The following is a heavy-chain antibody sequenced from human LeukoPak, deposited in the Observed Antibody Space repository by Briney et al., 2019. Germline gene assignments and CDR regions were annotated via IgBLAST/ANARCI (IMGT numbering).Heavy chain of an antibody. CDR3: ARAHRPTDYDILTGYYRHFDY. CDR2: ISAYNDNT. CDR1: DYTFTNYG. Sequence: ASVKVSCKASDYTFTNYGISWVRQAPGQGLEWMGWISAYNDNTNYAQKLQGRVTMTTDTSTSTAYMELRSLRSDDTAVYYCARAHRPTDYDILTGYYRHFDYWGQGTLVTVSS. J-gene: IGHJ4*02. D-gene: IGHD3-9*01. V-gene: IGHV1-18*01.